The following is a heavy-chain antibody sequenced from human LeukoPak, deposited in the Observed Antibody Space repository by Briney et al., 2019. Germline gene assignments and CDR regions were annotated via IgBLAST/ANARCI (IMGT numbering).Heavy chain of an antibody. CDR3: ARAVAGYYYYGMDV. CDR2: INAGNGNT. J-gene: IGHJ6*02. CDR1: GYTFTSYA. V-gene: IGHV1-3*01. D-gene: IGHD6-19*01. Sequence: ASVKVSCKASGYTFTSYAMHWVRQAPGQRLEWMGWINAGNGNTKYSQKFQGRVTITRDTSASTAYMELSSLRSEDTAVYYCARAVAGYYYYGMDVWGQGTTVTVSS.